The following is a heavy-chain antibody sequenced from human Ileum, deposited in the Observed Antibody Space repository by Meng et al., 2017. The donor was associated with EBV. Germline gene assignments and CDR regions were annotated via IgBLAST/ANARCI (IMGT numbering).Heavy chain of an antibody. CDR1: GFTFSSYA. J-gene: IGHJ4*02. CDR3: ARDRDGYHDY. Sequence: QGQLVESGGGLGQPGGSLRLSLAASGFTFSSYAMHWVRQAPGKGLEWVAVISYDGSNKYYADSVKGRFTISRDNSKNTLYLQMNSLRAEDTAVYYCARDRDGYHDYWGQGTLVTVSS. D-gene: IGHD5-24*01. V-gene: IGHV3-30-3*01. CDR2: ISYDGSNK.